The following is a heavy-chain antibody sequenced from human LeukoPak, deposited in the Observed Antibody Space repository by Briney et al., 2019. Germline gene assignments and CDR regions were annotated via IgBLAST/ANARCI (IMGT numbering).Heavy chain of an antibody. Sequence: PGGSLRLSCAASGFTFDDYTMYWVRQAPGKGLEWVSLISWDGGSTYYADSVKGRFTISRDNSKNTLYLQMNSLRAEDTAVYYCAKSTITMIHGMDVWGQGTTVTVSS. CDR3: AKSTITMIHGMDV. V-gene: IGHV3-43*01. J-gene: IGHJ6*02. CDR1: GFTFDDYT. CDR2: ISWDGGST. D-gene: IGHD3-22*01.